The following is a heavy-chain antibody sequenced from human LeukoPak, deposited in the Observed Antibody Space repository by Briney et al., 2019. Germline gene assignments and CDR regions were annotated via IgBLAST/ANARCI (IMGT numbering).Heavy chain of an antibody. D-gene: IGHD1-26*01. J-gene: IGHJ4*02. V-gene: IGHV3-23*01. CDR1: ELTFSGYS. CDR2: ISGGGADT. CDR3: AKVPKWELLRGGDY. Sequence: GGSLRLSCAASELTFSGYSMTWVRQAPGKGLEWGSGISGGGADTKYADSVKGRFTISRDKSKNTLYLQMNSLRAEDTAVYYCAKVPKWELLRGGDYWGQGTLVTVSS.